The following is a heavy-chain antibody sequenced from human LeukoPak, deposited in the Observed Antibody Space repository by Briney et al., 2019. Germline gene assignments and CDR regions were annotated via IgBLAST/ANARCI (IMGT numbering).Heavy chain of an antibody. V-gene: IGHV4-59*12. CDR2: IYHSGNT. CDR1: GGSISPYY. CDR3: AREGDYDILTGYYFIDS. Sequence: SETLSLTCTVSGGSISPYYWSWIRQPPGKGLEWIGEIYHSGNTNYNPSLKSRVTISVDWSKNHFSLKLSSVTAADTAVYYCAREGDYDILTGYYFIDSWGQGTLVTVSS. J-gene: IGHJ4*02. D-gene: IGHD3-9*01.